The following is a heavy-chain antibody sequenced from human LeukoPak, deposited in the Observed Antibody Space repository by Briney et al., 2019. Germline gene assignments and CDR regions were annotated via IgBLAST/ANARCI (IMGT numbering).Heavy chain of an antibody. V-gene: IGHV1-8*01. Sequence: GASVKVSCKASGYTFTSYDINWVRQATGQGLEWMGWMNPNSGNTGYAQKFQGRVTMTRNTSISTAYMELSSLRSEDTAVYYCARGARYCSGGSCYLYWGQGTLVSVSS. CDR1: GYTFTSYD. CDR3: ARGARYCSGGSCYLY. J-gene: IGHJ4*02. CDR2: MNPNSGNT. D-gene: IGHD2-15*01.